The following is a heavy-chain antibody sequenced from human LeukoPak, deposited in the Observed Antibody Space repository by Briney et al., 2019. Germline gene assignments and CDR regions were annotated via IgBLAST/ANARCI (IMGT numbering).Heavy chain of an antibody. CDR1: GGTFSSYA. Sequence: ASVKVSCKASGGTFSSYAISWVRQAPGQGLEWMGGIIPIFGTANYAQKLQGRVTMTTDTSTSTAYMELRSLRSDDTAVYYCAMGLYYDFWSGYSPSYYYYYYMDVWGKGTTVTVSS. CDR3: AMGLYYDFWSGYSPSYYYYYYMDV. J-gene: IGHJ6*03. CDR2: IIPIFGTA. D-gene: IGHD3-3*01. V-gene: IGHV1-69*05.